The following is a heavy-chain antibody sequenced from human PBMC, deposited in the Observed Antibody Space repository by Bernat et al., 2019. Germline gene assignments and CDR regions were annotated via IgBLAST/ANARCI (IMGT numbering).Heavy chain of an antibody. V-gene: IGHV3-23*01. CDR2: ISGSGGST. CDR1: GFTFSSYA. D-gene: IGHD3-22*01. Sequence: EVQLLESGGGLVQPGGSLRLSCAASGFTFSSYAMSWVRQAPGKGLEWVSAISGSGGSTYYADSVKGRFTISRDNSKNTLYLQMNSLRAEDTAVYYCAKDRGITMIVVVTHTVGGDDAFDIWGEGTMVRVSS. J-gene: IGHJ3*02. CDR3: AKDRGITMIVVVTHTVGGDDAFDI.